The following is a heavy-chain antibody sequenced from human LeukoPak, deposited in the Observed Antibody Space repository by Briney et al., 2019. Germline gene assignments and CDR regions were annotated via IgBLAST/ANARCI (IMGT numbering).Heavy chain of an antibody. CDR3: ARGSPLSHGTYPYYYYGMDV. J-gene: IGHJ6*02. V-gene: IGHV1-8*01. CDR2: MNPNSGNT. CDR1: GYTFTSYD. Sequence: ASVKVSCKASGYTFTSYDINWVRQATGQGLEWMGWMNPNSGNTGYAQKFQGRVTMTRNTSIGTAYMELSSLRSEDTAVYYCARGSPLSHGTYPYYYYGMDVWGQGTTVTVSS.